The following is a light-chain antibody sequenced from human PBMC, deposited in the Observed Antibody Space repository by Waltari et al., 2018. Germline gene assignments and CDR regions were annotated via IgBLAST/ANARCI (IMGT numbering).Light chain of an antibody. CDR1: QDISKW. CDR3: QQYNNYPPT. V-gene: IGKV1D-16*01. CDR2: DAS. Sequence: DIQVTQSPFSVSASVGDRVTITCRARQDISKWLAWYQQKPEKAPKSLIYDASRLQSGVPSRFNGSGSGTDFTLTINSLQPEDFATYYCQQYNNYPPTFGPGTKVDVK. J-gene: IGKJ3*01.